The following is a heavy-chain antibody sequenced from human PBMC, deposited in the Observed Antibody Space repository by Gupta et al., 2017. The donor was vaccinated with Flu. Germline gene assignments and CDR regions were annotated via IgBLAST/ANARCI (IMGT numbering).Heavy chain of an antibody. J-gene: IGHJ6*02. CDR3: ARGGGYQLLPYYYYGMDV. CDR1: GGSISTSY. V-gene: IGHV4-59*01. CDR2: MYNSGST. D-gene: IGHD2-15*01. Sequence: QVQLQESGPGLVKPSETLSLTCTVSGGSISTSYWSWIRQPPGKGLEWIGYMYNSGSTKYNPSLKSRVTISVDTSKNHFSLKLSSMIAADTAVYYCARGGGYQLLPYYYYGMDVWGQGTTVTVSS.